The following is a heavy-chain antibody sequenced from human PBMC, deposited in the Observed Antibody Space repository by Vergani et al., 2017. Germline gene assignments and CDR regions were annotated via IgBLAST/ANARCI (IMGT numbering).Heavy chain of an antibody. CDR1: GFTFSSYS. Sequence: EVQLVESGGGLVKPGGSLRLSCAASGFTFSSYSMNWVRQAPGKGLEWVSAISGSGGSTYYADSVKGRFTISRDNSKNTLYLQMNSLRAEDTAVYYCAREVVVTAIPFDYWGQGTLVTVSS. CDR3: AREVVVTAIPFDY. D-gene: IGHD2-21*02. V-gene: IGHV3-23*04. CDR2: ISGSGGST. J-gene: IGHJ4*02.